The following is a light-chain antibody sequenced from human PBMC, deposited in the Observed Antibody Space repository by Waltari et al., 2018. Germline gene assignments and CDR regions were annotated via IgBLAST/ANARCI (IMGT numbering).Light chain of an antibody. J-gene: IGKJ5*01. CDR3: QQYNRWPPIT. CDR1: HGRSDN. Sequence: EVVMTQSPATRSVSPGERATFSCMASHGRSDNLARYQQKTGQPPRLLIYGAFTKATGIPARFTGSGSGTEFTLTISSLQSEYSAVYYCQQYNRWPPITFGQGTRLEIK. V-gene: IGKV3D-15*01. CDR2: GAF.